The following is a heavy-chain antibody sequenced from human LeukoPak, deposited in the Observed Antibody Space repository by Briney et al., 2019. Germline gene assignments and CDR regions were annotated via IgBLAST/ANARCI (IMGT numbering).Heavy chain of an antibody. CDR3: ARASWVAKGRNWFDP. CDR1: GGSINTSSYY. J-gene: IGHJ5*02. D-gene: IGHD3-10*01. V-gene: IGHV4-39*07. CDR2: IYFRGTT. Sequence: SETLSLTCTVSGGSINTSSYYWGWIRQSPGKGLEWIGNIYFRGTTFYSPSLKSRVTMSMDTSRNQFSLKVSSVTAADTAIYYCARASWVAKGRNWFDPWGQGTLVTVSS.